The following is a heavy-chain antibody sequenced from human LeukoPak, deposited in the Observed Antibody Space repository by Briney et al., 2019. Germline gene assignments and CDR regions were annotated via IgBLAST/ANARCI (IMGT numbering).Heavy chain of an antibody. V-gene: IGHV1-69*04. J-gene: IGHJ4*02. CDR3: ARVPQGSSWPYYFDY. Sequence: SVKDSCKASRGTFSTYAISWVRQAPGQGLEWVGRIVPILGTANYAQNFQGRVTITADRSTTTAYMELSSLRSEDTAVYYCARVPQGSSWPYYFDYWGQGTPVTVSS. D-gene: IGHD6-13*01. CDR1: RGTFSTYA. CDR2: IVPILGTA.